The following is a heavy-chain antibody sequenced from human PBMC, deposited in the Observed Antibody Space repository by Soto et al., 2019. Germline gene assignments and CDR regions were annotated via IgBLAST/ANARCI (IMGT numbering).Heavy chain of an antibody. CDR2: IDPGDSQT. CDR3: ARQIYDSDTGPNFQYYFDS. Sequence: GESLKISCKGSGYSFAGYWITWVRQKPGKGLEWMGRIDPGDSQTYYSPSFRGHVTISVTKSITTVFLQWSSLRASDTAMYYCARQIYDSDTGPNFQYYFDSWGQGTPVTVSS. V-gene: IGHV5-10-1*01. D-gene: IGHD3-22*01. J-gene: IGHJ4*02. CDR1: GYSFAGYW.